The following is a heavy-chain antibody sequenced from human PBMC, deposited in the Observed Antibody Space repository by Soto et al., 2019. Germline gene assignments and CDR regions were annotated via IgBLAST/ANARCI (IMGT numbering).Heavy chain of an antibody. CDR3: AHPKTRSSADFDY. CDR2: IYWDDEK. Sequence: QITLKESGPTLVKPTQTLTLTCIFSGFSLTPSGLGVGWIRQPPGEALEWLAVIYWDDEKHYSPSLKSRLTIRKGTSIDQVVLTMTNMDPVDTATYYCAHPKTRSSADFDYWGQGILVTVSS. CDR1: GFSLTPSGLG. V-gene: IGHV2-5*02. D-gene: IGHD3-22*01. J-gene: IGHJ4*02.